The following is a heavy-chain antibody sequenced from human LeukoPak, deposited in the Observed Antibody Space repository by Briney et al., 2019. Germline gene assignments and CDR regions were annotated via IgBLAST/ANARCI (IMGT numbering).Heavy chain of an antibody. CDR1: GYTLTELS. CDR3: ATAGIWSGYYSAEYFQH. V-gene: IGHV1-24*01. Sequence: GASVKVSCKVSGYTLTELSMHWVRQAPGKGLEWMGGFDPEDGETIYAQKFQGRVTMTEDTSTDTAYMELSSLRSEDTAVYYCATAGIWSGYYSAEYFQHWGQGTLVTVCS. CDR2: FDPEDGET. D-gene: IGHD3-3*01. J-gene: IGHJ1*01.